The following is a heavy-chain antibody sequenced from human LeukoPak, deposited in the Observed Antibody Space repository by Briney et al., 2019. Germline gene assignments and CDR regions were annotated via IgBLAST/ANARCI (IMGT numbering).Heavy chain of an antibody. J-gene: IGHJ4*02. CDR3: SSNPLVSLLFDY. CDR2: ISGSGGST. CDR1: GFTFSSYA. V-gene: IGHV3-23*01. D-gene: IGHD4-4*01. Sequence: GGSLRLSCAASGFTFSSYAMSWVRQAPGKGLEWVSAISGSGGSTYYADSVKGRFTISRDNPKNTLYLQMNSLRAEDTAVYYCSSNPLVSLLFDYWGRGTLVTVSS.